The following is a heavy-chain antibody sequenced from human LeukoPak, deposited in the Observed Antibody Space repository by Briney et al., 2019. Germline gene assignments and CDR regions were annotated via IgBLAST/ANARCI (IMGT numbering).Heavy chain of an antibody. D-gene: IGHD2-2*01. J-gene: IGHJ4*02. CDR3: AKAHCSSTSCYRGFDY. Sequence: GGSLRLSCAASGFTFSDFHMSWIRQAPGKGLEWVSYISDSGTTIYYADSVKGRFTISRDNAKNSLYLQMNSLRAEDMALYYCAKAHCSSTSCYRGFDYWGQGTLVTVSS. V-gene: IGHV3-11*01. CDR1: GFTFSDFH. CDR2: ISDSGTTI.